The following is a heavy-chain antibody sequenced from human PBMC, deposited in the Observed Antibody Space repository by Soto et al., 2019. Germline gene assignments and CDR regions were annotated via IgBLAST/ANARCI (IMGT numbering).Heavy chain of an antibody. CDR2: IYYSGST. CDR1: GGSISSYY. Sequence: SETLSLTCTVSGGSISSYYWSWIRQPPGKGLEWIGYIYYSGSTNYNPSLKSRVTISVDTSKNQFSLKLSSVTAADTAVYYCAIFIEDGNFEYWGQGTLVTVSS. J-gene: IGHJ4*02. CDR3: AIFIEDGNFEY. D-gene: IGHD1-26*01. V-gene: IGHV4-59*08.